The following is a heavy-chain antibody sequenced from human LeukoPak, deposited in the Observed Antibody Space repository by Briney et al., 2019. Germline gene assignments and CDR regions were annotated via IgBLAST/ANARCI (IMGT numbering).Heavy chain of an antibody. CDR3: ARQVAYYDFWSGYYTGSYFDY. V-gene: IGHV4-59*01. Sequence: KPSESLSLTCTVSGASISFYYWSWIRQPPGKGLEWIGYIYYSGSTNYNPSLKSRVTISVDTSKNQFSLKLSSVTAADTAVYCCARQVAYYDFWSGYYTGSYFDYWGQGTLVTVSS. CDR2: IYYSGST. J-gene: IGHJ4*02. D-gene: IGHD3-3*01. CDR1: GASISFYY.